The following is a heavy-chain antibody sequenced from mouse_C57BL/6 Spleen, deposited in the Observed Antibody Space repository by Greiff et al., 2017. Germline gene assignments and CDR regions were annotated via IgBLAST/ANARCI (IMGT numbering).Heavy chain of an antibody. V-gene: IGHV5-16*01. CDR2: INYDGSST. CDR1: GFTFSDYY. D-gene: IGHD1-1*01. Sequence: EVMLVESEGGLVQPGSSMKLSCTASGFTFSDYYMAWFRQVPEKGLEWVANINYDGSSTYYLDSLKSRFIISRDNAKNILYLQMSSLKSEETATYYCAREGTVVEFDYWGQGTTLTVSS. J-gene: IGHJ2*01. CDR3: AREGTVVEFDY.